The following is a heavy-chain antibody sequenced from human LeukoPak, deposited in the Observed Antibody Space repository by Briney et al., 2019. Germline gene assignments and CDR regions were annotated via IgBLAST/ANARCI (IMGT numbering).Heavy chain of an antibody. CDR1: GFIFSNYG. D-gene: IGHD1-26*01. CDR3: GQDWAWGAFGN. Sequence: GGSLRLSCAASGFIFSNYGMNWVRQAPGKGLEWVSGITSGGLTFYASSVKGRFTISRDNSEKTLYLQINSLRAEDTALCYCGQDWAWGAFGNWGQGALVTVSS. V-gene: IGHV3-23*01. J-gene: IGHJ4*02. CDR2: ITSGGLT.